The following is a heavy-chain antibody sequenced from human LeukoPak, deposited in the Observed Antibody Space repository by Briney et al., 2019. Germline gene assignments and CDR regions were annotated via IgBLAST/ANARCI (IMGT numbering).Heavy chain of an antibody. Sequence: ASVKVSCKASGYTFTSYYMHWVRQAPGQGLVWMGIINPSGGSTSYAQKFQGRVTMTRDTSTSTVYMELSSLRSEDTAVYYCARAHRSGYFRHWGQGTLVTVSS. D-gene: IGHD3-10*01. CDR1: GYTFTSYY. CDR2: INPSGGST. V-gene: IGHV1-46*01. J-gene: IGHJ1*01. CDR3: ARAHRSGYFRH.